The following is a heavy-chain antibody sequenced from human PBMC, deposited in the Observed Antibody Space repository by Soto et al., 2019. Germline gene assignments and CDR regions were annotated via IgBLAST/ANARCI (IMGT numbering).Heavy chain of an antibody. Sequence: GGSLRLSCAASGFTFSSYAMSWVRQAPGKGLEWVSAISGSGGSTYYADSVKGRFTISRDNSKNTLYLQMNSLRAEDTAVYYCANTPGVFYYYDSSGSWVWGQGTTVTVSS. J-gene: IGHJ6*02. D-gene: IGHD3-22*01. CDR1: GFTFSSYA. V-gene: IGHV3-23*01. CDR3: ANTPGVFYYYDSSGSWV. CDR2: ISGSGGST.